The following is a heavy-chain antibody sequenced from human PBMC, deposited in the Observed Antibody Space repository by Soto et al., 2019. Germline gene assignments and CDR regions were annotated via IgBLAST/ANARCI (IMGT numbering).Heavy chain of an antibody. CDR2: INPSGGNI. CDR3: GRDGGYQRFDY. V-gene: IGHV1-46*03. J-gene: IGHJ4*02. D-gene: IGHD2-2*01. CDR1: GYTFTTYY. Sequence: QVQLVQSGAEVKKPGASVKVSCKASGYTFTTYYIHWVRQAPGQGLEWMGIINPSGGNITYAQKFQGRVTMTSDTSTSTVYLALSSLRSEDTAVYYCGRDGGYQRFDYWGQGALVTVSS.